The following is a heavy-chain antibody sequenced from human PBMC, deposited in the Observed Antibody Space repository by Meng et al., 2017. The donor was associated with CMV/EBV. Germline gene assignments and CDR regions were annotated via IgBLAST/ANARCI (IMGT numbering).Heavy chain of an antibody. CDR2: ISGSGGST. CDR1: GFTFSSYA. Sequence: GGSLRLSCAASGFTFSSYAMSWVRQAPGKGLEWVSAISGSGGSTYYADSVKGRFTISRDNSKNTLYLQMNSLRAEDTAVYYCAKDPPYYYDSSGYGPFDYWGQGTLVTVS. D-gene: IGHD3-22*01. CDR3: AKDPPYYYDSSGYGPFDY. J-gene: IGHJ4*02. V-gene: IGHV3-23*01.